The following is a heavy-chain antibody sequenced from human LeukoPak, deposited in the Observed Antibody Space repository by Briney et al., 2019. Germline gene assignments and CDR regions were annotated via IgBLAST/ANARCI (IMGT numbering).Heavy chain of an antibody. V-gene: IGHV1-69*13. J-gene: IGHJ4*02. Sequence: ASVKVSCKASGYTFTSYAISWVRQAPGQGLEWMGGIIPIFGTANYAQRFQGRVTITADESTSTAYMELSSLRSEDTAVYYCARAPGYSSTIGGYWGQGTLVTVSS. CDR3: ARAPGYSSTIGGY. CDR1: GYTFTSYA. CDR2: IIPIFGTA. D-gene: IGHD6-19*01.